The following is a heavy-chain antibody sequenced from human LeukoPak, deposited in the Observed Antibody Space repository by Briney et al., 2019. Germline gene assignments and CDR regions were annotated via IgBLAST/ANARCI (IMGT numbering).Heavy chain of an antibody. CDR2: ITGDGGNT. Sequence: PGGSLRLSCAASGFTFDDYAMHWVRQAPGKGLEWVSLITGDGGNTFHEDSVKGRFTISRDNSKNSLYLQMNSLRSEDTALYYCAKDIYLDSWGQGTLVTVSS. J-gene: IGHJ4*01. CDR3: AKDIYLDS. CDR1: GFTFDDYA. V-gene: IGHV3-43*02. D-gene: IGHD2-2*02.